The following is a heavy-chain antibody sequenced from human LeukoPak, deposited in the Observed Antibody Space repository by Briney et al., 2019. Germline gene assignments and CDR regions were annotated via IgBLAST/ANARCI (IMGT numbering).Heavy chain of an antibody. D-gene: IGHD2-15*01. Sequence: GASVKVSCKASGGTFISYAISWVRQAPGQGLEWMGGIIPIFGTANYAQKFQGRVTITADKSTSTAYMELSSLRSEDTAVYYCARAGYCGDGGCRGGSAFDVWGQGTMVTVSS. CDR1: GGTFISYA. CDR2: IIPIFGTA. J-gene: IGHJ3*01. CDR3: ARAGYCGDGGCRGGSAFDV. V-gene: IGHV1-69*06.